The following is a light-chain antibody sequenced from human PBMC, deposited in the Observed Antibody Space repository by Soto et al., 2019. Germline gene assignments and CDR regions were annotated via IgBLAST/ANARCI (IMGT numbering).Light chain of an antibody. CDR2: DVF. V-gene: IGKV1-5*01. J-gene: IGKJ2*01. CDR3: QQYHSFSFT. CDR1: QRITYW. Sequence: DIQMTQSPSSLSASVGDRVTITCRASQRITYWLAWYQQKPGRAPKLLIYDVFNLQSGVPSRFSGSGSGTEFTLTISSLHPDDSATYYCQQYHSFSFTFGQGTKLEI.